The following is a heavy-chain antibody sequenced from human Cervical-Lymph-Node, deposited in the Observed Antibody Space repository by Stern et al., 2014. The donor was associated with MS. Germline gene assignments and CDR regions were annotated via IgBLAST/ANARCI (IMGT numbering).Heavy chain of an antibody. V-gene: IGHV4-59*02. CDR1: GGAVSAYY. CDR3: ARDPSTTASDWFFDL. CDR2: ISDTGTT. D-gene: IGHD2-21*02. Sequence: QLPLQESGPGLVKPSETLSLTCTVSGGAVSAYYWTWIRKRPGPGLAWIGYISDTGTTNYNPSLSSQAPITLDTSQNQVSLRLRSLTAADTAVYYCARDPSTTASDWFFDLWGRGSLVTVSS. J-gene: IGHJ2*01.